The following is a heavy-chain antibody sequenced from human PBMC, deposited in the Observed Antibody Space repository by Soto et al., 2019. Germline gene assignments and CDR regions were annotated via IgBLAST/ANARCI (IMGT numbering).Heavy chain of an antibody. CDR1: GFTFSDYY. J-gene: IGHJ6*02. CDR3: ATGGYYYGSGSYVAYYYYGMDV. D-gene: IGHD3-10*01. Sequence: QVQLVESGGGLVKPGGSLRLSCAASGFTFSDYYMSWIRQAPGKGLEWVSYISSSGSTIYYADSVKGRFTISRDNAKNSLYLQMNSLRAEDTAVYYCATGGYYYGSGSYVAYYYYGMDVWGQGTTVTVSS. CDR2: ISSSGSTI. V-gene: IGHV3-11*01.